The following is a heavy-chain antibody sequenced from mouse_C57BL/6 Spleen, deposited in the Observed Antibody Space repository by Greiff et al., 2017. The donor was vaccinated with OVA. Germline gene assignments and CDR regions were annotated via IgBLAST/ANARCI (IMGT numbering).Heavy chain of an antibody. D-gene: IGHD3-2*02. Sequence: QVHVKQPGTELVKPGASVKLSCKASGYTFTSYWMHWVKQRPGQGLEWIGNINPSNGGTNYNEKFKSKATLTVDKSSSTAYMQLSSLTSEDSAVYYCARGDSSGYWFAYWGQGTLVTVSA. J-gene: IGHJ3*01. CDR1: GYTFTSYW. CDR2: INPSNGGT. CDR3: ARGDSSGYWFAY. V-gene: IGHV1-53*01.